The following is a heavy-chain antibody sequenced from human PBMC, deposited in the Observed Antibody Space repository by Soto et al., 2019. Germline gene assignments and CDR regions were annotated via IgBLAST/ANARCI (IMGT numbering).Heavy chain of an antibody. CDR3: ARAREPEYSSAIFFDI. V-gene: IGHV3-9*01. CDR2: ISWDSRSV. J-gene: IGHJ4*02. D-gene: IGHD5-18*01. Sequence: GGSLRLSCAVSGFTFEDYAMHWVRQAPGKGLEWVSGISWDSRSVAYADSVKGRFTISRDNAENSLHLQMNSLRAEDTAVYYCARAREPEYSSAIFFDIWGQGALVTVSS. CDR1: GFTFEDYA.